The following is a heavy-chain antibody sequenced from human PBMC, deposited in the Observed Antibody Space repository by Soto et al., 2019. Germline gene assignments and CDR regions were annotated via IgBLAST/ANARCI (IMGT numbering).Heavy chain of an antibody. J-gene: IGHJ4*02. CDR3: ARNGGWSFDY. D-gene: IGHD6-19*01. V-gene: IGHV6-1*01. CDR1: GDSVSSTGAA. Sequence: PSQTLSLTCAISGDSVSSTGAAWNWIRQSPSRGLEWLGRTYYRSKWYAEYAVSVRGRIDINPDTSKNQFSLQLKSLTPEDAAVYYCARNGGWSFDYWGQGTLVTVSS. CDR2: TYYRSKWYA.